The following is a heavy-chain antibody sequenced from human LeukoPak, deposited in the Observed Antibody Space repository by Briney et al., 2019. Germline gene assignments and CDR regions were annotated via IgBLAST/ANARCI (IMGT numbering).Heavy chain of an antibody. CDR3: ARDLTDIAVAGTDDYYYYGMDV. CDR2: IYYSGST. Sequence: SETLSLTCTVSGGSISSYYWSWIRQPPGKGLEWIGYIYYSGSTNYNPSLKSRVTISVDTSKNQFSLKLSSVTAADTAVYYCARDLTDIAVAGTDDYYYYGMDVWGQGTTVTVSS. V-gene: IGHV4-59*01. CDR1: GGSISSYY. D-gene: IGHD6-19*01. J-gene: IGHJ6*02.